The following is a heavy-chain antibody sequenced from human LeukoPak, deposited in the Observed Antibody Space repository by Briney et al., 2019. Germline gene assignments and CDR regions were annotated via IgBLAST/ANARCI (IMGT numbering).Heavy chain of an antibody. CDR3: ASTSSWYGGREWAHYFDY. CDR2: IYGDGSFT. V-gene: IGHV3-74*01. CDR1: GFTFSNFW. J-gene: IGHJ4*02. Sequence: GGSLRLSCAASGFTFSNFWMHWVRQAPRKGLVWVALIYGDGSFTRYADSVKGRFTISRDNAKNTVYLQMNSLRIEDTAVYYCASTSSWYGGREWAHYFDYWGQGTLVTVSS. D-gene: IGHD6-13*01.